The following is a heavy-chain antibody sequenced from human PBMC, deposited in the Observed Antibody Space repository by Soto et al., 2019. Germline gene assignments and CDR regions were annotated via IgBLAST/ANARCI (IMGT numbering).Heavy chain of an antibody. CDR3: AKDLDDTSGYFHFDY. Sequence: PGGSLRLSCAASGSTFSSYGMHWVRQAPGKGLEWVAVISYDGSNKYYADSVKGRFTISRDNSKNTLYLQMNSLRAEDTAVYYCAKDLDDTSGYFHFDYWGQGTLVTVSS. V-gene: IGHV3-30*18. CDR2: ISYDGSNK. J-gene: IGHJ4*01. D-gene: IGHD3-22*01. CDR1: GSTFSSYG.